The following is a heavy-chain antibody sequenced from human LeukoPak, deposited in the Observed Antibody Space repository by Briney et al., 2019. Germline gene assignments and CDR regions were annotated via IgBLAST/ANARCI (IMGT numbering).Heavy chain of an antibody. Sequence: GASVKVSCKASGYTFTSYGISWVRQAPGQRLEWMGWINAGNGNTKYSQKFQGRVTITRDTSASTAYMELSSLRSEDTAVYYCARDGWSSSWSIMDVWGQGTTVTVSS. CDR1: GYTFTSYG. D-gene: IGHD6-13*01. J-gene: IGHJ6*02. CDR2: INAGNGNT. V-gene: IGHV1-3*01. CDR3: ARDGWSSSWSIMDV.